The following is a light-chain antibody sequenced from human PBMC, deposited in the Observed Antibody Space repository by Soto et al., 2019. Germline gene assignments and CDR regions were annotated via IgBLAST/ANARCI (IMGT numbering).Light chain of an antibody. Sequence: EIVMTQFPVTLSVSPGEGATLSCRASQSVGSSLAWYQQKPGQAPRLLIYDASNRATGIPARFSGSGSGTEFTLTISSLQSEDFAVYYCQQYNNWPRTFGQGTKVDIK. J-gene: IGKJ1*01. CDR3: QQYNNWPRT. CDR1: QSVGSS. CDR2: DAS. V-gene: IGKV3D-15*01.